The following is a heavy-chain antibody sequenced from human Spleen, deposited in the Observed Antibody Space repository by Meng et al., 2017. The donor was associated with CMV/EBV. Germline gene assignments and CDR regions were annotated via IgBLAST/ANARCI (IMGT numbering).Heavy chain of an antibody. V-gene: IGHV3-33*08. J-gene: IGHJ4*02. D-gene: IGHD3/OR15-3a*01. CDR2: IWYDGSNK. CDR1: GFTFSSYW. Sequence: GESLKISCAASGFTFSSYWMSWVRQAPGKGLEWVAVIWYDGSNKKYGDSVKGRFTISRDNSKNTVYLQMNSLRVEDTAVYYCARGDGILIFEMVYPYYFDYWGQGVLVTVSS. CDR3: ARGDGILIFEMVYPYYFDY.